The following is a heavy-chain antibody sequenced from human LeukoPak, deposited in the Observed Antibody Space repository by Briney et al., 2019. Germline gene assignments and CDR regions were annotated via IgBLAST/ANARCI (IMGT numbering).Heavy chain of an antibody. CDR1: GGSFSSYG. CDR3: ARDLRNRGEYYFDY. D-gene: IGHD3-10*01. CDR2: IIPIFGTA. J-gene: IGHJ4*02. Sequence: SVKVSCKASGGSFSSYGIGWVRQAPGQGLEWMGEIIPIFGTANYAQKFQGRVTITADESTSTVYMELSSLRSDDTAVYYCARDLRNRGEYYFDYWGQGTLVTVSS. V-gene: IGHV1-69*13.